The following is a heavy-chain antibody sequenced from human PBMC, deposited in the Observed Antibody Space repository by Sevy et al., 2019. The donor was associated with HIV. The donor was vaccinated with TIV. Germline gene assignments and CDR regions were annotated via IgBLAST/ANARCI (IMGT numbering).Heavy chain of an antibody. J-gene: IGHJ4*01. CDR1: GFAFSSHA. D-gene: IGHD6-13*01. Sequence: GGSLRLSCAASGFAFSSHAMHWVRRAPGKGLEWVADISYEGTETVYAASVEGRFTISRDNSKNMLSLQINSLRPEDTAVYYCARDGGYSIKWYPLYWGHGTLVTVSS. V-gene: IGHV3-30-3*01. CDR3: ARDGGYSIKWYPLY. CDR2: ISYEGTET.